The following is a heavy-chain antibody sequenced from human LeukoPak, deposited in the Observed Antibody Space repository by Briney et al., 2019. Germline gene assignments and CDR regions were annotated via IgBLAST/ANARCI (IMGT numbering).Heavy chain of an antibody. CDR3: ARAPYDYSDYWYFDL. Sequence: AGGSLRLSCAASGFTFSSYEMNWVRQAPGKGLEWVSYISSSGSTIYYADSVKGRFTISRDNAKNSLYLQMNSLRAEDTAVYYCARAPYDYSDYWYFDLWGRGTLVTVSS. V-gene: IGHV3-48*03. D-gene: IGHD4-11*01. CDR2: ISSSGSTI. J-gene: IGHJ2*01. CDR1: GFTFSSYE.